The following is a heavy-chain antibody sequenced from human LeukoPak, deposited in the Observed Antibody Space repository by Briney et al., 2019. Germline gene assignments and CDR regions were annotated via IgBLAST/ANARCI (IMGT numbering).Heavy chain of an antibody. Sequence: ASVKVSCKASGYTFTGCYMHWVRQAPGQGLEWMGWINPNSGGTNYAQKFQGRVTMTRDTSISTAYMELSRLRSDDTAVYYCVLGYCSGGSCSGYYYYYYGMDVWGQGTTVTVSS. CDR2: INPNSGGT. CDR1: GYTFTGCY. V-gene: IGHV1-2*02. J-gene: IGHJ6*02. D-gene: IGHD2-15*01. CDR3: VLGYCSGGSCSGYYYYYYGMDV.